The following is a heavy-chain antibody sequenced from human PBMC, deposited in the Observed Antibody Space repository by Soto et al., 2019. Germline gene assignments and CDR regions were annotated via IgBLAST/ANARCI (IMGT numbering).Heavy chain of an antibody. CDR1: GFSLTTDGVG. CDR3: ANSRTHIPEDAPVGDFDY. CDR2: IYWDDDD. Sequence: QITLKESGPTLVKPTQTLTLTCNFSGFSLTTDGVGVRWGRQPPGGALQWLSLIYWDDDDRYSPSLQSRLTLNRDPSKKQVASITTHLDHVDTSNYYGANSRTHIPEDAPVGDFDYWGHVLLVTVSS. D-gene: IGHD3-16*01. V-gene: IGHV2-5*02. J-gene: IGHJ4*01.